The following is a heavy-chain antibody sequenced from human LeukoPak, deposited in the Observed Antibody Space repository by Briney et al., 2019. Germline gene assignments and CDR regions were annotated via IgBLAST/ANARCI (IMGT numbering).Heavy chain of an antibody. J-gene: IGHJ4*02. CDR3: ARGLRYFDLAFDY. D-gene: IGHD3-9*01. CDR1: GGSISSYY. CDR2: IYYSGST. V-gene: IGHV4-59*01. Sequence: SETLSPTCTVSGGSISSYYWSWIRQPPGKGLEWIGYIYYSGSTNYNPSLKSRVTISVDTSKNQFSLKLSSVTAADTAVYYCARGLRYFDLAFDYWGQGTLVTVSS.